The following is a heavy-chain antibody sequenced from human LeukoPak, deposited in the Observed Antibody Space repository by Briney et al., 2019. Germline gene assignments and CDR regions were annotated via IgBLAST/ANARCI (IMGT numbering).Heavy chain of an antibody. J-gene: IGHJ4*02. Sequence: GGSLRLSCAASGFTFSSYTMNWVRQAPGKGLEWVSSISSSSSHIYYADSVKGRFTISRDNAKNSLYLQMNSLRAEDTAVYYCANDPGMILVIYWGQGTLVTVSS. CDR1: GFTFSSYT. V-gene: IGHV3-21*04. CDR3: ANDPGMILVIY. CDR2: ISSSSSHI. D-gene: IGHD2-21*01.